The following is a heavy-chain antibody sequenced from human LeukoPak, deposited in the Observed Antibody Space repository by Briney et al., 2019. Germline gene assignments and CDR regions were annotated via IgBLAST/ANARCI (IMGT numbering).Heavy chain of an antibody. Sequence: GGSLRLSCAASGFTVSSNYMSWVRQAPGKGLEWVSVIYSGGSTYYADSVKGRFTISRDNSKNTLYLQMNSLRAEDTAVYYCARSVGIAARPYYYMDVWGKGTTVTVSS. V-gene: IGHV3-53*01. CDR3: ARSVGIAARPYYYMDV. CDR1: GFTVSSNY. J-gene: IGHJ6*03. CDR2: IYSGGST. D-gene: IGHD6-6*01.